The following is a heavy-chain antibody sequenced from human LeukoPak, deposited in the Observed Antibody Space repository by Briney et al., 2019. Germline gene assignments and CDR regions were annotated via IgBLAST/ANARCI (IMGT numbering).Heavy chain of an antibody. CDR3: VKDFLTTRFDAFDV. V-gene: IGHV3-30*02. Sequence: PGGSLRLSCEASGFTFSNYGMHWVRQAPGKGLEWVAFTRSDGSTKYYRDSVKGRFTISRDNSRNTLYLQMNSLRPEDTAVYYCVKDFLTTRFDAFDVWGQGTMVTVSS. D-gene: IGHD1-1*01. J-gene: IGHJ3*01. CDR1: GFTFSNYG. CDR2: TRSDGSTK.